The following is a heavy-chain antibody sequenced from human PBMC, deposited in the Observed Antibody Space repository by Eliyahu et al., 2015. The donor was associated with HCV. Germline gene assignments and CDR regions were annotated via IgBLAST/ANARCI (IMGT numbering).Heavy chain of an antibody. CDR1: GFTFGDYV. D-gene: IGHD3-3*01. J-gene: IGHJ4*02. Sequence: EVLMVESGGXLIXPGXSLXLSCAASGFTFGDYVMNWXRQAPGKGLEWIAYISSSATNIYYADSVKGRFTISRDNAKNSVYLQMDSLRADDTAVYYCARVGFLESFFDFWGQGTLVTVS. CDR2: ISSSATNI. CDR3: ARVGFLESFFDF. V-gene: IGHV3-48*03.